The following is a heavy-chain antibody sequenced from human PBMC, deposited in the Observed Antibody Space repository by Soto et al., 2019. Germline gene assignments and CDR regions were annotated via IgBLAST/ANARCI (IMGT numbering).Heavy chain of an antibody. CDR3: ATRDVTDRIPRS. CDR2: ISAYNGNT. Sequence: ASVKVSCKASGYTFTSYGISWVRQAPGHGLEWMGWISAYNGNTNYAQKLQGRVTMTTDTSTSTAYMELRSLRSDDTAVYYCATRDVTDRIPRSWGQGTLVTVSS. J-gene: IGHJ5*02. V-gene: IGHV1-18*01. D-gene: IGHD2-2*02. CDR1: GYTFTSYG.